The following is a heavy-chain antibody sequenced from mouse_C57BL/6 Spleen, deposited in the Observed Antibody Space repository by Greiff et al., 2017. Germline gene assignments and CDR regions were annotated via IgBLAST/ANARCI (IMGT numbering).Heavy chain of an antibody. J-gene: IGHJ4*01. D-gene: IGHD3-3*01. CDR1: GYAFSSSW. V-gene: IGHV1-82*01. Sequence: VQLQQSGPELVKPGASVKISCKASGYAFSSSWMNWVKQRPGKGLEWIGRIYPGDGDTNYNGKFKGKATLTADKSSSTAYMQLSSLTSEDSAVYFCARRGGRGDYYAMDYWGQGTSVTVSS. CDR3: ARRGGRGDYYAMDY. CDR2: IYPGDGDT.